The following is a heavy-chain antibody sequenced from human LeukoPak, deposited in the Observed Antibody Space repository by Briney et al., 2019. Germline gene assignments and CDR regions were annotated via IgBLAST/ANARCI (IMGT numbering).Heavy chain of an antibody. Sequence: SETLSLTCAVYGGSFSGYYWSWIRQPPGKGLEWIGEINHSGSTNYNPSLKSRVTISVDTSENQFSLKLSSVTAADTAVYYCASRGRRYYGSGSFHWFDPWGQGTLVTVSS. CDR2: INHSGST. J-gene: IGHJ5*02. V-gene: IGHV4-34*01. CDR1: GGSFSGYY. D-gene: IGHD3-10*01. CDR3: ASRGRRYYGSGSFHWFDP.